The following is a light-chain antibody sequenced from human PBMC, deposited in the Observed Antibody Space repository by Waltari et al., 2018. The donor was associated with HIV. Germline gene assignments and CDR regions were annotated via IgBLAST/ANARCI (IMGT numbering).Light chain of an antibody. V-gene: IGLV2-14*03. CDR3: SSYSTLKTIL. J-gene: IGLJ3*02. CDR2: GVT. CDR1: TTDIGAFYL. Sequence: QSALTQPASVSASPGQSVTIPCTAGTTDIGAFYLVSWYQQRSGEAPQLIICGVTSRPTGVYSRFSGLKTGHTASLTISGLHDGDEAYYFCSSYSTLKTILFGGGTKLTV.